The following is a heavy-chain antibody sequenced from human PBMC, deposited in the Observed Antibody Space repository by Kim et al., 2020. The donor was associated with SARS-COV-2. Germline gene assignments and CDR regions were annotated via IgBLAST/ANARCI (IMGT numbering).Heavy chain of an antibody. CDR3: AREVGVSPDAFDI. CDR1: GFTFSSYE. CDR2: IRGSGSSK. J-gene: IGHJ3*02. D-gene: IGHD1-26*01. Sequence: GGSLRLSCAASGFTFSSYEMNWVRQAPGKGLEWVAYIRGSGSSKYYADSVKGRFTISRDNAKDSLYLQMNSLRAEDMDVSYCAREVGVSPDAFDIWGQGTTVTVSS. V-gene: IGHV3-48*03.